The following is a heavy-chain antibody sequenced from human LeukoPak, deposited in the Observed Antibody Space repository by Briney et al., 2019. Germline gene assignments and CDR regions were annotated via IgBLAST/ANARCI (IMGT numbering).Heavy chain of an antibody. J-gene: IGHJ4*02. CDR2: IYSDGSST. V-gene: IGHV3-74*01. Sequence: GGSLRLSCAASGFTFSDYWMHWVRQAPGKGLLWVARIYSDGSSTIYADSVQGRFTISRDNAKNTLYLQMNSLRAEDTAVYNCARGDYYHFGYWGQGTLVTVSS. CDR3: ARGDYYHFGY. CDR1: GFTFSDYW. D-gene: IGHD1-26*01.